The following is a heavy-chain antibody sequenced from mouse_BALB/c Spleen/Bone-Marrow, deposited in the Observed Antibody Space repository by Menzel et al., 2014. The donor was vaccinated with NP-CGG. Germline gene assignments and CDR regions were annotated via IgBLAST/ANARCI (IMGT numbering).Heavy chain of an antibody. Sequence: VQLQESGAELVRPGTSVKVSCKTSGYAFTDYLMEWLKQRPGQGLEWIGVINPGSGSTNYNEKFKDKATLTADKSSSTAYIQLSSLTPDDSAVYFCARYDGYFDYWGQGTTLTVSS. J-gene: IGHJ2*01. CDR1: GYAFTDYL. CDR3: ARYDGYFDY. D-gene: IGHD2-3*01. V-gene: IGHV1-54*01. CDR2: INPGSGST.